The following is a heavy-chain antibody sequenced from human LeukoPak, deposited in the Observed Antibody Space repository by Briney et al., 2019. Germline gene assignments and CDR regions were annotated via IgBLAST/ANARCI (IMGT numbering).Heavy chain of an antibody. D-gene: IGHD2-2*01. V-gene: IGHV3-7*01. CDR1: GFTFSSYW. CDR2: IKQDGSEK. Sequence: GGSLRLSCAASGFTFSSYWMSWVRQAPGKGLEWVANIKQDGSEKYYVDSVKGQFTISRDNAKNSLYLQMNSLRAEDTAVYYCARRTVVPAAEYERWGQGTLVTVSS. J-gene: IGHJ4*02. CDR3: ARRTVVPAAEYER.